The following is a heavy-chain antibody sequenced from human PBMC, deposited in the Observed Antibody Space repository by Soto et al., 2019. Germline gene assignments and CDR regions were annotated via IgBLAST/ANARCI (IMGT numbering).Heavy chain of an antibody. J-gene: IGHJ3*02. V-gene: IGHV3-48*03. Sequence: GGSLRLSCAASGFTFSSYEMNWVRQAPGKGLEWVSYISSSGSTIYYADSVKGRFTISRDNAKNSLYLQMNSLRAEDTAVYYCARRQLTYYDFWSGLDAFDIWGQGTMVTVSS. CDR2: ISSSGSTI. CDR1: GFTFSSYE. D-gene: IGHD3-3*01. CDR3: ARRQLTYYDFWSGLDAFDI.